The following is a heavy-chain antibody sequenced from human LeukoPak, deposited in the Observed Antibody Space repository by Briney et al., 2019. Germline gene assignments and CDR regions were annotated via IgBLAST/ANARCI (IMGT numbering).Heavy chain of an antibody. CDR2: ISSSSSYI. CDR1: GFTFSSYS. J-gene: IGHJ3*02. V-gene: IGHV3-21*01. D-gene: IGHD6-13*01. Sequence: GGSLRLSCAASGFTFSSYSMNWVRQAPGKGLEWVSSISSSSSYIYYADSVKGRFTISRDNAKNSLYLQINSLRAEDTAVYYCARDWIAAAGDAFDIWGQGTMVTVSS. CDR3: ARDWIAAAGDAFDI.